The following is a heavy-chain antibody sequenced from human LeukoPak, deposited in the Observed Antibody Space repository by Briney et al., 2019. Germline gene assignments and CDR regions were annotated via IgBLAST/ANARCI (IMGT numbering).Heavy chain of an antibody. CDR3: ARAEMATIRNNWFDP. J-gene: IGHJ5*02. V-gene: IGHV4-59*12. D-gene: IGHD5-24*01. CDR1: GGSISPYY. CDR2: IYYSGST. Sequence: SETLSLTCTVSGGSISPYYWSWIRQPPGKGLEWIGYIYYSGSTNYNPSLKSRVTMSVDTSMNQFSLKLSSVTAADTAVYYCARAEMATIRNNWFDPWGQGTLVTVSS.